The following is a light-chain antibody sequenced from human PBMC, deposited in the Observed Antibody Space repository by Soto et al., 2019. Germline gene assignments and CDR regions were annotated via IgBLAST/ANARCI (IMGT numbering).Light chain of an antibody. Sequence: QSALTQPASVSGSPGQSITISCTGTSNDIGANDYVSWYQHHPGQAPKILIYEAANRPSGVSHRFSGSKSGNTASLTISGLQAEDEADYFCTSSTSTSTLVFGGGTKLTVL. CDR1: SNDIGANDY. V-gene: IGLV2-14*01. CDR3: TSSTSTSTLV. CDR2: EAA. J-gene: IGLJ2*01.